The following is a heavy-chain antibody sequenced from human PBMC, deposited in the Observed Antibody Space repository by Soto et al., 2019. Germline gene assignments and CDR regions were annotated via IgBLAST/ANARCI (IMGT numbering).Heavy chain of an antibody. Sequence: LSLTCTVSGDSFSSYYWTWIRQPPGKRLEWVAYIFHTGNTNYNPSLKSRVTISVDTSKNQFSLKLRSVTPADTAVYYCAALDGALDYWGPGTLVTVSS. J-gene: IGHJ4*02. D-gene: IGHD3-10*01. V-gene: IGHV4-59*01. CDR3: AALDGALDY. CDR2: IFHTGNT. CDR1: GDSFSSYY.